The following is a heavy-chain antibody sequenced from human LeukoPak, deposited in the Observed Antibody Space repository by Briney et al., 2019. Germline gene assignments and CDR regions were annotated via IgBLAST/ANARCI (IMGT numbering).Heavy chain of an antibody. D-gene: IGHD5-18*01. CDR1: GDSISIYY. J-gene: IGHJ4*02. CDR3: ARGGRGYRDY. CDR2: INYSGSN. Sequence: SETLSLTCSVSGDSISIYYWNWIRQPPGKGLEWIGYINYSGSNNYNPSLKSRVTMSIETSNNQFSLKLSSVTAADTAVYYCARGGRGYRDYWGQGTLVTVSS. V-gene: IGHV4-59*01.